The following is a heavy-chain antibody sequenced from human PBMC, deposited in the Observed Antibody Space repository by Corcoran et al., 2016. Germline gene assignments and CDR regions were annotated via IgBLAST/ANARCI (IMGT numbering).Heavy chain of an antibody. CDR2: TYYRSKWYN. D-gene: IGHD2-2*01. V-gene: IGHV6-1*01. Sequence: QVQLQQSGPGLVKPSQTLSLTCAISGDSVSSNSAAWNWIRQSPSRGLEWLGRTYYRSKWYNEYAVSVKSRITINPDTSKNQFSLQLNSVTPEDTAVYYWARDRGGCSSTSCHPYGMDVWGQGTTVTVSS. CDR1: GDSVSSNSAA. J-gene: IGHJ6*02. CDR3: ARDRGGCSSTSCHPYGMDV.